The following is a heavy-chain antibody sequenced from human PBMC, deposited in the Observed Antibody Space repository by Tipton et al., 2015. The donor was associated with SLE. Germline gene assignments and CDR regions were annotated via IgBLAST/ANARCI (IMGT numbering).Heavy chain of an antibody. V-gene: IGHV4-39*07. J-gene: IGHJ1*01. CDR1: GDSISSYSYY. D-gene: IGHD2-8*02. CDR2: IYHSGST. CDR3: ASYCTGGVCWGFQH. Sequence: TLSLTCSVSGDSISSYSYYWGWIRQPPGKGLEWIGYIYHSGSTYYNPSLKSRVTISVDKSKNQFSLKLSSVTAADTAVYYCASYCTGGVCWGFQHWGQGTLVTVSS.